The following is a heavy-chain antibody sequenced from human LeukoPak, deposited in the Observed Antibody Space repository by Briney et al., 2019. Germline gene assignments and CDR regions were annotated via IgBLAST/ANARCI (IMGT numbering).Heavy chain of an antibody. Sequence: GGSLRLSCAASGFTFSSHGINWVRQAPGKGLEWVSGISPSGDITYYTDSVQGRFTISRDNSKNTLYLQMNSLRAEDTAVYYCAKDSNYYDSSGYGTFDYWGQGTLVTVSS. D-gene: IGHD3-22*01. CDR2: ISPSGDIT. J-gene: IGHJ4*02. CDR1: GFTFSSHG. V-gene: IGHV3-23*01. CDR3: AKDSNYYDSSGYGTFDY.